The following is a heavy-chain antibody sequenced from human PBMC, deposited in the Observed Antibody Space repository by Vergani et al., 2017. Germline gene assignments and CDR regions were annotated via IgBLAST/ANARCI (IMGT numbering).Heavy chain of an antibody. CDR1: GFTFSSYA. V-gene: IGHV3-23*01. D-gene: IGHD6-13*01. Sequence: EVQLLESGGGLVQPGGSLRLSCAASGFTFSSYAMSWVRQAPGKGLEWVSAISGSGGSTYYADSVKGRFTISRDKSKNTLYLQMNSLRAEDTAVYYCAKEVRQQLVWSRYYYYYGMDVWSQGTTVTVSS. J-gene: IGHJ6*02. CDR3: AKEVRQQLVWSRYYYYYGMDV. CDR2: ISGSGGST.